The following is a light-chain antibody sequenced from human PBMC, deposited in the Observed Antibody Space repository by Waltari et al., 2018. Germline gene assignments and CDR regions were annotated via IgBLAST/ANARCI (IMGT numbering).Light chain of an antibody. J-gene: IGKJ2*01. CDR1: QGISNS. CDR3: QQYYSTPLYT. CDR2: AAS. V-gene: IGKV1-NL1*01. Sequence: DIQMTQSPSSLSASVGNRVTITCRASQGISNSLAWYQQKPGKAPKLLLYAASRLDRGVPSRFSGSGSGTDYTLTISSLQPEDFATYYCQQYYSTPLYTFGQGTKLEIK.